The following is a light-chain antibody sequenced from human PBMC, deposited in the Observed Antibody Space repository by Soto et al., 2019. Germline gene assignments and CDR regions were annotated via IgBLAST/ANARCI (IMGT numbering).Light chain of an antibody. Sequence: DIQMTQSPSSLSASVGDGVTITCRASQSIGSYLNWYQQKPGKAPKLLIYDVSSLQSGVPSRFSGSGSGTEFTLTISSLQPDDFATYYCQHYKMYSPWTFGQGTKV. J-gene: IGKJ1*01. CDR2: DVS. V-gene: IGKV1-5*01. CDR3: QHYKMYSPWT. CDR1: QSIGSY.